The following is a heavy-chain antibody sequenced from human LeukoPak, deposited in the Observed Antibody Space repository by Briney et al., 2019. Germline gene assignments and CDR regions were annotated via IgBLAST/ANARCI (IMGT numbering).Heavy chain of an antibody. CDR1: GYTFTGYY. CDR2: ISAYNGNT. Sequence: ASVKVSCKASGYTFTGYYMHWVRQAPGQGLEWMGWISAYNGNTNYAQKLQGRVTMTTDTSTSTAYMELRSLRSDDTAVYYCARFSVELRSRGYYFDYWGQGTLVTVSS. CDR3: ARFSVELRSRGYYFDY. D-gene: IGHD1-26*01. V-gene: IGHV1-18*04. J-gene: IGHJ4*02.